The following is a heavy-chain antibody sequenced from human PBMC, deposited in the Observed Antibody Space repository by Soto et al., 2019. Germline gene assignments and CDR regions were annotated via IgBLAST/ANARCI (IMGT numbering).Heavy chain of an antibody. D-gene: IGHD3-10*01. J-gene: IGHJ5*02. CDR2: IHYSGST. V-gene: IGHV4-31*03. CDR1: GGSISSGGYY. CDR3: AMRGYYYGSGCSPAPQNWFDP. Sequence: PSETLSLTCTVSGGSISSGGYYWSWIRQHPGKGLEWIGYIHYSGSTYYNPSLKSRVTISVDTSKNQFSLKLSSVTAADTAVYYCAMRGYYYGSGCSPAPQNWFDPSGKGTLVTVSS.